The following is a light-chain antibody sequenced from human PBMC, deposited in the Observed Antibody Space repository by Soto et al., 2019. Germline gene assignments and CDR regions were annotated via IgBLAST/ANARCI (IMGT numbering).Light chain of an antibody. Sequence: EVVMTQSPATLSVSPGERATLSCRASQSVSNNLAWYQQKPGQAPRLLIYGASTRATGIPARFSGSGSGTEFTLTISSLQSEDFAVYYCQQYNNWPPWTFGQGTKVEIK. CDR1: QSVSNN. CDR2: GAS. J-gene: IGKJ1*01. CDR3: QQYNNWPPWT. V-gene: IGKV3-15*01.